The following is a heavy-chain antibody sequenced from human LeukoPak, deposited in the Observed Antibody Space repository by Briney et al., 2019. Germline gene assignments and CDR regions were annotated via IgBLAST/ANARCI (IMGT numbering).Heavy chain of an antibody. CDR2: ISYDGSNK. CDR3: ARTLAGSDILTGYPGY. Sequence: GGSLRLSCAASGFTFSSYAMRWVRQAPGKGLEWVAVISYDGSNKYYADSVKGRFTISRDNSKNMLYLQMNSLRAEDTAVYYCARTLAGSDILTGYPGYWGQGTLVTVSS. J-gene: IGHJ4*02. D-gene: IGHD3-9*01. V-gene: IGHV3-30*04. CDR1: GFTFSSYA.